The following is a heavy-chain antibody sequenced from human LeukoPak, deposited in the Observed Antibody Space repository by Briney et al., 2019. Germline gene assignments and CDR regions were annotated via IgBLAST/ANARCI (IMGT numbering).Heavy chain of an antibody. D-gene: IGHD3-10*01. Sequence: GGSLGLSCAASGFTFSSFAMTWVRQAPGKGLEWVSALSGSGGSTYYADSVKGRFTISIDNSKNTLYLQMNSLRAEDTAVYYCAKEGEYFGSGIYRHYWGQGTLVTVSS. CDR2: LSGSGGST. CDR1: GFTFSSFA. J-gene: IGHJ4*02. V-gene: IGHV3-23*01. CDR3: AKEGEYFGSGIYRHY.